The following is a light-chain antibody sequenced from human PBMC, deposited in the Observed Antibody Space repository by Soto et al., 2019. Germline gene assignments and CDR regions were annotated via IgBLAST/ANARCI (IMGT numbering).Light chain of an antibody. V-gene: IGKV1-9*01. CDR2: AAS. J-gene: IGKJ4*01. CDR3: QQVNSYPFT. Sequence: DIPLTQSPSFQSASVGDRVTITCRASQGISSYLAWYQQRPGKAPKLLIYAASTLHTGVPSRFSGSGFGTEHTLTISSLQPEDFATYYCQQVNSYPFTFGGGTKVEIK. CDR1: QGISSY.